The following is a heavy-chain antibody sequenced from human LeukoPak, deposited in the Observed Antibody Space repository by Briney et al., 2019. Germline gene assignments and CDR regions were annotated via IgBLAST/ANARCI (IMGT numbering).Heavy chain of an antibody. CDR1: GGSISSYY. J-gene: IGHJ4*02. CDR2: IYTSGST. CDR3: ARRRTTGTTGYFDY. V-gene: IGHV4-4*09. D-gene: IGHD1-1*01. Sequence: PSETLSLTCTVSGGSISSYYWSWIRQPPGKGLEWIGYIYTSGSTNYNPSLKSRVTISVDTSKNQFSLNLSSVTAADTAVYYCARRRTTGTTGYFDYWGQGSLVTVSS.